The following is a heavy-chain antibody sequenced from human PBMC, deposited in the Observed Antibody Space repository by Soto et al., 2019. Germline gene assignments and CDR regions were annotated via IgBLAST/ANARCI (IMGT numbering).Heavy chain of an antibody. CDR3: ARREVENGSGDYYYYYMDV. V-gene: IGHV4-59*08. CDR1: GGSISSYY. D-gene: IGHD3-10*01. J-gene: IGHJ6*03. CDR2: IYYSGST. Sequence: SETLSLTCTVSGGSISSYYWSWIRQPPGKGLEWIGYIYYSGSTNYNPSLKSRVTISVETSKNQFSLKLSSVTAADTAVYYCARREVENGSGDYYYYYMDVWGKGTTVTVSS.